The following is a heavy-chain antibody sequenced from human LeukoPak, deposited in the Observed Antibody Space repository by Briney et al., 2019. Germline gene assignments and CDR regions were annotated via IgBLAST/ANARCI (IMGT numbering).Heavy chain of an antibody. J-gene: IGHJ6*03. CDR3: AKRYSSGFYYMDV. D-gene: IGHD6-19*01. CDR2: ITSSGSTV. CDR1: GFTFSDYY. V-gene: IGHV3-11*04. Sequence: NPGGSLRLSCAASGFTFSDYYMTWIRQAPGEGLEWVSYITSSGSTVYYADSVRGRFTISRDNAKNSLYLQMNSLRAEDTAVYYCAKRYSSGFYYMDVWGKGTTVTVSS.